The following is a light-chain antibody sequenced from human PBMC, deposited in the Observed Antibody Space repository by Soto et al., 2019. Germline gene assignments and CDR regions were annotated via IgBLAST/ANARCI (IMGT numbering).Light chain of an antibody. CDR2: GAS. CDR1: QSVSSY. CDR3: QQYGRPPRT. J-gene: IGKJ1*01. V-gene: IGKV3-20*01. Sequence: EIVLTQSPGTLYLSPGERATLSCRASQSVSSYFAWYQQKPGQAPRLLIYGASSRATGIPDRFSGSGSGTDFTLTISRLEPEDFAVYYCQQYGRPPRTFGQGTKVEIK.